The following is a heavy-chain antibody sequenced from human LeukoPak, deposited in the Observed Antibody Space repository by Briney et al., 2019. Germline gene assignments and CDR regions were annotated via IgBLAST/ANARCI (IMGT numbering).Heavy chain of an antibody. Sequence: GASVKVSCKASGGTFNTFAISWVRQAPGQGLEWMGGIIPMFGTANYAQKFQGRVTITTDESRSTVYMELSSLRSEDTAVYYCARRCNSASCPFDYWGQGTTVTVSS. CDR1: GGTFNTFA. V-gene: IGHV1-69*05. J-gene: IGHJ4*03. CDR3: ARRCNSASCPFDY. D-gene: IGHD2-2*01. CDR2: IIPMFGTA.